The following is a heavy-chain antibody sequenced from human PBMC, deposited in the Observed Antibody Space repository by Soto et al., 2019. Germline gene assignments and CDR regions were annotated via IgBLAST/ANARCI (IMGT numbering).Heavy chain of an antibody. V-gene: IGHV3-7*01. CDR3: VGEVGFQLIY. CDR2: IKQDGSEK. J-gene: IGHJ4*02. CDR1: GFTFSSYW. Sequence: PGGSLRLSCAASGFTFSSYWMSWVRQAPGKGLEWVANIKQDGSEKYYVDSVKGRFTISRDNAKNSLYLQMNSLRAEDTAVYFCVGEVGFQLIYWGQGTLVTVSS. D-gene: IGHD2-2*01.